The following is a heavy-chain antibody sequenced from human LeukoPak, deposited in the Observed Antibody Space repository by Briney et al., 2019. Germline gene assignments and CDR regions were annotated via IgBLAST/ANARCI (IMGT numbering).Heavy chain of an antibody. CDR2: ISGSGGST. V-gene: IGHV3-23*01. D-gene: IGHD2-15*01. J-gene: IGHJ4*02. CDR1: GFTFSSYA. Sequence: GGSLRLSCAASGFTFSSYAMSWVRQAPGKGLEWVSAISGSGGSTYYADSVKGRFTISRDNSKNTLYLQMNSLRAEDTAVYYCAKGDPGIVEVVAATQVDYWGQGTLVTVSS. CDR3: AKGDPGIVEVVAATQVDY.